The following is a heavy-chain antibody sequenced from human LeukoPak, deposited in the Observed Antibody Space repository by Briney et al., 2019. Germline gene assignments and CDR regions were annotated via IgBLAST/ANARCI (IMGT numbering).Heavy chain of an antibody. CDR1: GFTFSSYG. CDR3: AKGQEATGAADY. CDR2: ISYDGSNK. Sequence: GRSLRLSCAASGFTFSSYGMHWVRQAPGKGLEWVAVISYDGSNKYYADSVKGRFTISRDNSKNTLYLQMNSLRAEDTAVYYCAKGQEATGAADYWGQGTLVTVSS. V-gene: IGHV3-30*18. J-gene: IGHJ4*02. D-gene: IGHD7-27*01.